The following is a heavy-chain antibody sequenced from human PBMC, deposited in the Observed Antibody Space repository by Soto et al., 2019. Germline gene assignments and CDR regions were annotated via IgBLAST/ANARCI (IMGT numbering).Heavy chain of an antibody. CDR2: IYYSGST. CDR1: GGSISSSSYY. CDR3: ARRYGRNFDY. J-gene: IGHJ4*02. V-gene: IGHV4-39*07. Sequence: PSETLSLTCTVSGGSISSSSYYWGWIRQPPGKGLEWIGSIYYSGSTYYNPSLKSRVTISVDTSKNQFSLKVRSETAADTAVYYCARRYGRNFDYWGQGTLVTSPQ. D-gene: IGHD1-26*01.